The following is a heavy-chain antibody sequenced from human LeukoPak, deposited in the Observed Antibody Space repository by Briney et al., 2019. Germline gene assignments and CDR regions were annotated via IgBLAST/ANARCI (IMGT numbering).Heavy chain of an antibody. V-gene: IGHV3-7*01. Sequence: PGGSLRLSCAASGFTFSTYWMSWVRQAPGKGLEWVANIKQDGSERYYVDSVKGRFTISRDNAKNSLYLQMNSLRAEDTAAYYCARDAGPDYYTNYWGYFDYWGQGTLVTVSS. CDR2: IKQDGSER. CDR3: ARDAGPDYYTNYWGYFDY. CDR1: GFTFSTYW. D-gene: IGHD3-10*01. J-gene: IGHJ4*02.